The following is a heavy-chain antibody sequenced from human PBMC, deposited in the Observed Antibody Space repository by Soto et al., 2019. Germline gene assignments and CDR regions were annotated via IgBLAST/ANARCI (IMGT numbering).Heavy chain of an antibody. CDR1: GYTFIHYY. J-gene: IGHJ4*02. V-gene: IGHV1-46*01. Sequence: QVQLVQSGAEVKKPGVSVKISCKASGYTFIHYYIHWVRQAPGQGLAWMAISNPNGGSTNYAQKFQGRVTVTSHTSTTTASMELNSMESDDTAVNVCAQSLLQGDYWGQGTLVTVSS. CDR2: SNPNGGST. CDR3: AQSLLQGDY.